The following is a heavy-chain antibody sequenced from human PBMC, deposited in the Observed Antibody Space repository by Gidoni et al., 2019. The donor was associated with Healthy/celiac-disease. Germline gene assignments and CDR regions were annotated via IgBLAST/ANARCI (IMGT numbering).Heavy chain of an antibody. CDR1: GGSITSSLYY. Sequence: QLQLQASPPGLVKPSENLTLTCTLSGGSITSSLYYWGGLRQPPGKGLEWIVSINYSGITYDNPSLTSRVTISVDTSKNQFSLKWSAVTAADTAVYYCARMDIVVVPAAIRGSWFDPWVQGTLVTVSS. D-gene: IGHD2-2*02. CDR2: INYSGIT. CDR3: ARMDIVVVPAAIRGSWFDP. V-gene: IGHV4-39*01. J-gene: IGHJ5*02.